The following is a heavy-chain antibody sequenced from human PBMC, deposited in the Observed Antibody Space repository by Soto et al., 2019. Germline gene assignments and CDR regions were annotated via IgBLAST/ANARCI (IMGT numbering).Heavy chain of an antibody. CDR3: ARDLYPLAYYFDY. V-gene: IGHV1-18*04. CDR2: ISGHNGAT. CDR1: GYNFVNHD. Sequence: QVQLVQSGPEVMNPGASVKVSCKTSGYNFVNHDISWVRQAPGRGLEWLGWISGHNGATKYGKRLQGRVTMTIDTSTTTAYMELRSLRSDDTAVYYCARDLYPLAYYFDYWGQGTLVTVSS. J-gene: IGHJ4*02.